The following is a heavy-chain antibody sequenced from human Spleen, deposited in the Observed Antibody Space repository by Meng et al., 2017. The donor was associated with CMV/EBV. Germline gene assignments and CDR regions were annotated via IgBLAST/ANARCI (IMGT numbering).Heavy chain of an antibody. CDR3: TTDYSSSWYYFDY. J-gene: IGHJ4*02. CDR2: IKSKFDGETT. Sequence: VQLLESRGGVVQPGGSLRLSCAVSGFTFSSYGMHWVRQAPGKGLEWVGRIKSKFDGETTDYAAPVKGRFTISRDDSKNTLYLQMNSLKTEDTAVYYCTTDYSSSWYYFDYWGQGTLVTVSS. CDR1: GFTFSSYG. V-gene: IGHV3-15*01. D-gene: IGHD6-13*01.